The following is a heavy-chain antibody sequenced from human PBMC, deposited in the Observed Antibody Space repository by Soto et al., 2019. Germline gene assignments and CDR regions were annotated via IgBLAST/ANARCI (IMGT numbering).Heavy chain of an antibody. V-gene: IGHV4-4*02. CDR1: GGSISSSNW. CDR2: IYHSGST. D-gene: IGHD2-2*01. J-gene: IGHJ4*02. Sequence: QVQLQESGPGLVKPSGTLSLTCAVSGGSISSSNWWSWVRQPPGKGLEWIGEIYHSGSTNYNPSLKSRVTISVDKSKSQFSLKLSSVTAADTAVYYCARVKYCSSTSCYAVFDYWGQGTLVTVSS. CDR3: ARVKYCSSTSCYAVFDY.